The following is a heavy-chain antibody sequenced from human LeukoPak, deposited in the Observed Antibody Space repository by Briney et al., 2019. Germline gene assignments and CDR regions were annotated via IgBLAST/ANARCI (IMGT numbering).Heavy chain of an antibody. CDR2: IYPGDSET. Sequence: GESLKISCMGSGYSITSYWIGWVRQRPGKGLEWMGIIYPGDSETRYSPSFQGQVTISVDKSISTAYLQWSSLKASDTAMYYCASRSGYYNDYWGQGTLVTVSS. J-gene: IGHJ4*02. CDR3: ASRSGYYNDY. CDR1: GYSITSYW. V-gene: IGHV5-51*01. D-gene: IGHD3-3*01.